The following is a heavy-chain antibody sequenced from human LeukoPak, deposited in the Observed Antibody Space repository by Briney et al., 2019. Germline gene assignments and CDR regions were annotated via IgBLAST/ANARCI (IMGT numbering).Heavy chain of an antibody. V-gene: IGHV4-59*01. CDR1: GGSISGYY. CDR3: ARSIYSGQGTFDY. Sequence: KPSETLSLTCTVSGGSISGYYWTWIRQPPGKGLDWIGYYYNENTYYNPSLKSRLTLSIDKSNSKFSLNLTSVTAADTAVYFCARSIYSGQGTFDYWGQGIPVTVSS. CDR2: YYNENT. J-gene: IGHJ4*02. D-gene: IGHD5-12*01.